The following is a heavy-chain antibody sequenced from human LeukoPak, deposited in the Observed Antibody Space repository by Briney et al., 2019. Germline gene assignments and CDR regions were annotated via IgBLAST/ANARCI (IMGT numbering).Heavy chain of an antibody. V-gene: IGHV4-34*01. CDR1: GGSFSGYY. Sequence: SETLSLTCAVYGGSFSGYYWSWIRQPPGKGLEWIGEINHSGSTNYNPSLKSRVTVSVDTSKNQFSLKLSSVTAADTAVYYCARGGDTAMVTSPNFDYWGQGTLVTVSS. J-gene: IGHJ4*02. D-gene: IGHD5-18*01. CDR3: ARGGDTAMVTSPNFDY. CDR2: INHSGST.